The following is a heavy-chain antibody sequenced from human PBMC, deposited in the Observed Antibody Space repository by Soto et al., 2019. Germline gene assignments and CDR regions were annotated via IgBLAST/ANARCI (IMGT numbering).Heavy chain of an antibody. D-gene: IGHD3-22*01. Sequence: PSETLSLTCTVSGGSISSGDYYWSWIRQPPGKGLEWIGYIYYSGSTYYNPSLKSRVTISVDTSKNQFSLKLSSVTAADTAVYYCARGGHDSSGYCYFSDYWGQGTLVTVSS. J-gene: IGHJ4*02. CDR1: GGSISSGDYY. CDR3: ARGGHDSSGYCYFSDY. V-gene: IGHV4-30-4*01. CDR2: IYYSGST.